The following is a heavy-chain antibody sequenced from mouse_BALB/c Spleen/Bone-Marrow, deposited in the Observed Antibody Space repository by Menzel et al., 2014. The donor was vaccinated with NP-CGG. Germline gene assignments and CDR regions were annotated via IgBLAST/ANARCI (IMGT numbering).Heavy chain of an antibody. J-gene: IGHJ4*01. D-gene: IGHD4-1*01. V-gene: IGHV2-9*02. CDR3: ASYWGGAMDY. Sequence: QVQLQQSGPGLVAPSQSLSITCTVSGFSLTSYGVHWVRQPPGKGLEWLGVIWAGGITNFNSALMSRLSISKDDTKSQVSLKMNSRRADDTAMYYCASYWGGAMDYWGQGTSVTVSS. CDR2: IWAGGIT. CDR1: GFSLTSYG.